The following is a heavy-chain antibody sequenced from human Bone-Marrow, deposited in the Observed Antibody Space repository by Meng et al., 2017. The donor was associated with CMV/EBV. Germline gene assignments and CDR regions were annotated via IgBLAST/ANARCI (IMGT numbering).Heavy chain of an antibody. V-gene: IGHV1-8*03. J-gene: IGHJ5*02. CDR3: ARGPYSSSDRLFDP. CDR1: GYTFNSYD. CDR2: TNPNSGNT. Sequence: ASVKVSCKASGYTFNSYDINWVRQATGQGLEWMGWTNPNSGNTGYAQKFQGRVTITRNTSISTAYMEMSSLRSDDTAVYYCARGPYSSSDRLFDPWGHGTLVTVSS. D-gene: IGHD6-13*01.